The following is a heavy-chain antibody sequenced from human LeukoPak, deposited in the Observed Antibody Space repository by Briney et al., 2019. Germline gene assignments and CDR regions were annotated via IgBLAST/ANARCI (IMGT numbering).Heavy chain of an antibody. CDR3: ARGSTALGTYYDFWSGYYIYDY. J-gene: IGHJ4*02. CDR2: IKHKGST. V-gene: IGHV4-34*01. Sequence: SETLSLNLGGYCGSLRGFYWSLNPQPPGEGPEGVWEIKHKGSTNYNPSLKSRVTISVDTSKNQFSLKLSSVTAADTAVYYCARGSTALGTYYDFWSGYYIYDYWGQGTLVTVSS. CDR1: CGSLRGFY. D-gene: IGHD3-3*01.